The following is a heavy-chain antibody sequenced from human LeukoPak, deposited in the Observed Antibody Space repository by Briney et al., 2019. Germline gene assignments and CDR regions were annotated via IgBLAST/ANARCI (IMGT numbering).Heavy chain of an antibody. CDR1: GFSLSTYG. D-gene: IGHD6-19*01. CDR2: ITGTGGST. CDR3: AKDHGTAVAGFYY. V-gene: IGHV3-23*01. J-gene: IGHJ4*02. Sequence: GGSLRLSCAASGFSLSTYGVSWVRQPPGKGLEWVSGITGTGGSTYYADSVKGRFTVSRDTSKNTLYLQMNSRRAEDAAIYYCAKDHGTAVAGFYYWGQGTLVTVSS.